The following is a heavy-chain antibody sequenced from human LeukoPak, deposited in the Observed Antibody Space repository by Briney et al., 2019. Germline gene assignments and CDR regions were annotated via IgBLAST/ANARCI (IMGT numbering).Heavy chain of an antibody. CDR3: ARDPPAKNYYDSSGYRPNFDY. V-gene: IGHV1-2*06. J-gene: IGHJ4*02. Sequence: ASVKVSCKASGYTFTGYYMHWVRQAPGQGPEWMGRINPNSGGTNYAQKFQGRVTMTRDTSISTAYMELSRLRSDDTAVYYCARDPPAKNYYDSSGYRPNFDYWGQGTLVTVSS. CDR1: GYTFTGYY. D-gene: IGHD3-22*01. CDR2: INPNSGGT.